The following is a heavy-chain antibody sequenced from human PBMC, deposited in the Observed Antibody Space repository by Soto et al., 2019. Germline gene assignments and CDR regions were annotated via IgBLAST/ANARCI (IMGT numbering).Heavy chain of an antibody. Sequence: QVQLQESGPGLVKPSHTLSLTCSVSSDSISNGGNYWIRIRQHPGKGLEWIGSIYYSGSAYYSPSLNSPVTIAFDTSKSQCYLDLRSVNVADTAMYDWARSMRPRTIDVDPPPDFWGQGILVTVCS. CDR1: SDSISNGGNY. CDR3: ARSMRPRTIDVDPPPDF. D-gene: IGHD2-15*01. V-gene: IGHV4-31*01. CDR2: IYYSGSA. J-gene: IGHJ4*02.